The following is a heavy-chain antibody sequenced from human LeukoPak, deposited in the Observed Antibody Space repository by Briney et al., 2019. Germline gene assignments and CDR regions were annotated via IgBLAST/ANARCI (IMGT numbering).Heavy chain of an antibody. CDR3: ARSLITFGGVIVIFDY. Sequence: ASVKVSCKASGYTFTGYYIHWVRQAPGQGLEWMGWINPNSGGTDYAQKFQGSVTLTRDTSISTAYMELSRLRSDDTAVYYCARSLITFGGVIVIFDYWGQGTLVTVSS. J-gene: IGHJ4*02. CDR2: INPNSGGT. D-gene: IGHD3-16*02. CDR1: GYTFTGYY. V-gene: IGHV1-2*02.